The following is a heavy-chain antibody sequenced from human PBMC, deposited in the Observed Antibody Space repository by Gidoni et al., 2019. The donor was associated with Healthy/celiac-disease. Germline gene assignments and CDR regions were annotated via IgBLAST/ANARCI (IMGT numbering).Heavy chain of an antibody. D-gene: IGHD6-13*01. V-gene: IGHV3-23*01. CDR2: ISGSGGST. CDR1: GFPFSSYA. Sequence: EVRLLESGGGVVQPGGSLRLSCAVSGFPFSSYAMSWVRQAPGKGLEWVSAISGSGGSTYYADSVKGLFTISRDNSKNTLYLQMNSLRAEDTAVYYCAKDAIAAAGDHFDYWGQGTLVTVSS. J-gene: IGHJ4*02. CDR3: AKDAIAAAGDHFDY.